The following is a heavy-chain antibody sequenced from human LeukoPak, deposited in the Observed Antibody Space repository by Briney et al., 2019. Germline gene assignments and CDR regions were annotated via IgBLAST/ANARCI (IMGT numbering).Heavy chain of an antibody. CDR1: GFTFSSYA. J-gene: IGHJ5*02. CDR2: ISYDGSNK. Sequence: GGSLRLSCAASGFTFSSYAMHWVRQAPGKGLEWVAVISYDGSNKYYADSVKDRFTISRDNSKNTLYLQMNSLRAEDTAVYYCARAPIGDNNWFDPWGQGTLVTVSS. D-gene: IGHD3-16*01. V-gene: IGHV3-30-3*01. CDR3: ARAPIGDNNWFDP.